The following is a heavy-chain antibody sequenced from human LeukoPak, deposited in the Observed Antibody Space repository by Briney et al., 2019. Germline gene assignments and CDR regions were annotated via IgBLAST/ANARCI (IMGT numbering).Heavy chain of an antibody. CDR1: GFTFSSYF. CDR2: ISISGSTI. CDR3: ARGVDY. Sequence: GGSLRLSCAASGFTFSSYFMNCVRQAPGKGPEWISYISISGSTIYYADSVKGRFTISRDNAKNSLYLQLNSLRDEDTAVYCCARGVDYWGQGTLVTVSS. J-gene: IGHJ4*02. V-gene: IGHV3-48*02.